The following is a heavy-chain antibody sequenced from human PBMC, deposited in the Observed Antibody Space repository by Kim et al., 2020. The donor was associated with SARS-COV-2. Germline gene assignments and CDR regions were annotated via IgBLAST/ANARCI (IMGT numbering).Heavy chain of an antibody. CDR2: INPNSGGT. V-gene: IGHV1-2*02. CDR3: ARGGRFLEDVGYYYYGMDV. J-gene: IGHJ6*02. CDR1: GYTFTGYY. Sequence: ASVKVSCKASGYTFTGYYMHWVRQAPGQGLEWMGWINPNSGGTNYAQKFQGRVTMTRDTSISTAYMELSRLRSDDTAVYYCARGGRFLEDVGYYYYGMDVWGQGTTVTVSS. D-gene: IGHD3-3*01.